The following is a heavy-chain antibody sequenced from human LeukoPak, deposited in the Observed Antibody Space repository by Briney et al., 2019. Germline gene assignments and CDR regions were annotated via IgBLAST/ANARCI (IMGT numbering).Heavy chain of an antibody. D-gene: IGHD3-10*01. CDR1: GYTFNSYA. Sequence: PGGSPRLSCTASGYTFNSYAMSWVRQAPGKGLEWVSGISGSGTSTYYADSVKGRFTISRDNSKNTLYLQMNSLRAEDTALYYCAKEPASGSCFDYWGQGTLVTVSS. CDR3: AKEPASGSCFDY. CDR2: ISGSGTST. V-gene: IGHV3-23*01. J-gene: IGHJ4*02.